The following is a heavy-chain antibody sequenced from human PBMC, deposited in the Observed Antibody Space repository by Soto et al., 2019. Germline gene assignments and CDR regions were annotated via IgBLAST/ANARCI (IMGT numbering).Heavy chain of an antibody. D-gene: IGHD3-9*01. Sequence: ASVKVSCKASGYTFTSYAMHWVRQAPGQRLEWMGWINAGNGNTKYSQKFQGRVTITRDTSASTAYMELSSLRSEDTAVYYCATDYDILTGRGFDPWGQGTLVTSPQ. V-gene: IGHV1-3*01. CDR1: GYTFTSYA. CDR2: INAGNGNT. CDR3: ATDYDILTGRGFDP. J-gene: IGHJ5*02.